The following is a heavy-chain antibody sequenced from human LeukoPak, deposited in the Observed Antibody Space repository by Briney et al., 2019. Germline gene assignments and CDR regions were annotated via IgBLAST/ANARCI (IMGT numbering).Heavy chain of an antibody. CDR3: ARAPMAPVPIDY. CDR2: IDPSDSYT. J-gene: IGHJ4*02. CDR1: GYSFTSYW. D-gene: IGHD3-10*01. V-gene: IGHV5-10-1*01. Sequence: GESLKISCKGSGYSFTSYWISWGRQMPGKGLEWMGRIDPSDSYTNYSPSFQGHVTISADKSISTAYLQWSSLKASDTAMYYCARAPMAPVPIDYWGQGTLVTVSS.